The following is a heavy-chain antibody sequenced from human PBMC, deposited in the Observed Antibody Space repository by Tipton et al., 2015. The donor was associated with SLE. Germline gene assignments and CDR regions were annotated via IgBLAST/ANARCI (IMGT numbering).Heavy chain of an antibody. CDR2: IYYSGST. CDR3: ATWRGYDFWTGYSPYYLDY. V-gene: IGHV4-39*07. J-gene: IGHJ4*02. D-gene: IGHD3-3*01. CDR1: GGSISSSSYY. Sequence: LRLSCTVSGGSISSSSYYWGWIRQPPGKGLEWIGSIYYSGSTYYNPSLKRRVTISVDTSKNQFSLKLSSVTAAGTAVYYCATWRGYDFWTGYSPYYLDYWGQGTLVTVSS.